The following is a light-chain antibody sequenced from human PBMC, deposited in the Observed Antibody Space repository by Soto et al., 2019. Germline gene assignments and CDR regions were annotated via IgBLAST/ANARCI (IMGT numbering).Light chain of an antibody. CDR2: GAS. CDR3: QQYGNSPPGT. V-gene: IGKV3-20*01. Sequence: EIVLTQSPGTLYVSPGERATLSCRASQSVDNSHVAWYQQRRGLAPRLLIYGASNRGTGIPDRFSGSGSGTDFTLTINRLEPEDFAVYFCQQYGNSPPGTFGQGTRL. CDR1: QSVDNSH. J-gene: IGKJ5*01.